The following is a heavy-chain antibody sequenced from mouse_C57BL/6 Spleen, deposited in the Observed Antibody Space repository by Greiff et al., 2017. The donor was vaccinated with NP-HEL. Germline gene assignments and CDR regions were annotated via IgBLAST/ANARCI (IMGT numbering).Heavy chain of an antibody. D-gene: IGHD2-2*01. J-gene: IGHJ3*01. V-gene: IGHV5-9*01. CDR2: ISGGGGNT. CDR3: ARHGYAVGSWFAY. Sequence: EVKVVESGGGLVKPGGSLKLSCAASGFTFSSYTMSWVRQTPEKRLEWVATISGGGGNTYYPDSVKGRFTISRDNAKNTLYLQMSSLRSEDTALYYCARHGYAVGSWFAYWGQGTLVTVSA. CDR1: GFTFSSYT.